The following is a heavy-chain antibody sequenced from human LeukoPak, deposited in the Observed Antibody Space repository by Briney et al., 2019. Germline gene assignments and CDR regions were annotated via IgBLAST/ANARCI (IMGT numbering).Heavy chain of an antibody. D-gene: IGHD3-22*01. Sequence: PETLSLTCTVSGGSISSSSYYWGWIRQPPGKGLEWIGSIYYSGSTYYNPSLKSRVTISVDTSKNQFSLKLSSVTAADTAVYYCARVHYHYYDSSGYYPDYWGQGTLVTVSS. CDR2: IYYSGST. V-gene: IGHV4-39*07. J-gene: IGHJ4*02. CDR3: ARVHYHYYDSSGYYPDY. CDR1: GGSISSSSYY.